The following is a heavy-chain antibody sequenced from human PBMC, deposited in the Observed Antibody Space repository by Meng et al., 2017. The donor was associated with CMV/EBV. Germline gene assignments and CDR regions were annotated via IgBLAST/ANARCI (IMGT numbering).Heavy chain of an antibody. D-gene: IGHD4-17*01. CDR2: IKNDGSER. Sequence: DLVESGGGLVQPGGSLRLSCAASGLPSSNYWMSWVRQVPGKGLEWVANIKNDGSERYYVDSVKGRFSISRDNADNSLYLQMNNLRAEDTAVYYCRLGHYSQDWGQGTLVTVSS. V-gene: IGHV3-7*02. J-gene: IGHJ4*02. CDR3: RLGHYSQD. CDR1: GLPSSNYW.